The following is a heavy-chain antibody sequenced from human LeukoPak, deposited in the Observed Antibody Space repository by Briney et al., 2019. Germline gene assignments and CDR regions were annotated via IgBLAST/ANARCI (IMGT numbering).Heavy chain of an antibody. Sequence: ASVKDSCKASGYTFTSYYMHWVRQAPGQGREGMRIINPSSSSTSYAQKFQARVTMTRDTSTSTVYMELCSLRSEDTAVYYCARAHSGYDSLCLTWGQGTLVTVSS. CDR2: INPSSSST. V-gene: IGHV1-46*01. CDR3: ARAHSGYDSLCLT. CDR1: GYTFTSYY. J-gene: IGHJ5*02. D-gene: IGHD5-12*01.